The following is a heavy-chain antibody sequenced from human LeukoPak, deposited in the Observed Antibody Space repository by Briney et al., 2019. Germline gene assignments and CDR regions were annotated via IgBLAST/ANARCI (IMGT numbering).Heavy chain of an antibody. CDR1: GYTFTSYD. J-gene: IGHJ4*02. Sequence: ASVKVSCKASGYTFTSYDINWVRQATGQGLEWMGWMNPNSGNTGYAQNFQGRVTITRDTSINTAYMELSSLRSEDTAVYYCARDIQLWSPYYFDYWGQGTLVTVSS. CDR2: MNPNSGNT. CDR3: ARDIQLWSPYYFDY. V-gene: IGHV1-8*03. D-gene: IGHD5-18*01.